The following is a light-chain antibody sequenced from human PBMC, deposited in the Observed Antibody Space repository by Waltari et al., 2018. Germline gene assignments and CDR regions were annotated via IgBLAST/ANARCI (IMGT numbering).Light chain of an antibody. CDR2: EVS. CDR1: SSDVGGYNY. Sequence: QSALTQPASVSGSPGQSITISCTGTSSDVGGYNYVPCDQQHPGKAPKPLVYEVSNRPSGVSNRFSGSKSGNPASLTISGLQAEEEADYYCSSYTSSSTLVFGGGTKLTVL. V-gene: IGLV2-14*01. CDR3: SSYTSSSTLV. J-gene: IGLJ3*02.